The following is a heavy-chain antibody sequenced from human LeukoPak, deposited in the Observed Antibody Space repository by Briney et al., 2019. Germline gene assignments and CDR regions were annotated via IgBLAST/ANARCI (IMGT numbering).Heavy chain of an antibody. CDR2: INHSGGT. Sequence: SETLTLTCALYGGSFGDYHWTWIRQPPGKGLEWIGEINHSGGTDYNPSLRSRLTISVDTSKKQFSLQLSSVTATDTGVYYCARVSDVMISFGGGISYFDYWGQGSLVTVSS. V-gene: IGHV4-34*01. J-gene: IGHJ4*02. CDR1: GGSFGDYH. CDR3: ARVSDVMISFGGGISYFDY. D-gene: IGHD3-16*02.